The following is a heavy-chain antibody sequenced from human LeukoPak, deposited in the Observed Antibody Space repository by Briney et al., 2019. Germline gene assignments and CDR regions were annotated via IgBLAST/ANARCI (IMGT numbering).Heavy chain of an antibody. CDR3: ARHGNYYGSGSSDDY. J-gene: IGHJ4*02. CDR1: RYSISSGYY. V-gene: IGHV4-38-2*02. CDR2: IYHSGST. Sequence: SETLSLTCTVSRYSISSGYYWGWIRQPPGKGLEWIGSIYHSGSTYYNPSLKSRVTISVDTSKNQFSLKLSSVTAADTAVYYCARHGNYYGSGSSDDYWGQGTLVTVSS. D-gene: IGHD3-10*01.